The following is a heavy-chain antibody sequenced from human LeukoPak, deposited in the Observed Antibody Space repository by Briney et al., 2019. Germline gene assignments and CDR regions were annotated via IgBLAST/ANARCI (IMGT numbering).Heavy chain of an antibody. Sequence: QPGRSLRLSCAASGFTFSSHGMHWVRQAPGMGLEWVALILYDGSNEYYADSVQGRFTISRDSSRNTLYLQMNSLRAEDTAVYYCAKDGTGGYYYLDYWGQGTLVTASS. CDR1: GFTFSSHG. V-gene: IGHV3-30*18. CDR3: AKDGTGGYYYLDY. J-gene: IGHJ4*02. CDR2: ILYDGSNE. D-gene: IGHD3-22*01.